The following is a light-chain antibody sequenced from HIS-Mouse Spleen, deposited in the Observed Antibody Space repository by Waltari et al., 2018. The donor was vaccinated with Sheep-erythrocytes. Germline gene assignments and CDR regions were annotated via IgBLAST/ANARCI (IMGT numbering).Light chain of an antibody. J-gene: IGKJ4*01. CDR2: DAY. V-gene: IGKV1-33*01. CDR1: QDISNY. Sequence: DIQMTQSPSSLSASVGDRVTITCQASQDISNYLNWYQQKPGKAPKLLIYDAYNLETWVPSRFSGSGSGTDFTFTISSLQPEDIATYYCQQYDNLLTFGGGTKVEIK. CDR3: QQYDNLLT.